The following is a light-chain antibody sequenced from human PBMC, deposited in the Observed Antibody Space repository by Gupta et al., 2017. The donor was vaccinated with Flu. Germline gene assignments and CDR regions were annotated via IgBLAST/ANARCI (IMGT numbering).Light chain of an antibody. V-gene: IGKV1-33*01. CDR3: QHYDNVFT. CDR1: QDISDY. J-gene: IGKJ5*01. CDR2: DAS. Sequence: DIQLTQSPSSLSASVGDRVTITCQTSQDISDYLNWYQQKPGKAPQLLIYDASNLETGVPSRFSGSGSGTDFSLTITSLQPEDIGTYYCQHYDNVFTFGQGTRLDIK.